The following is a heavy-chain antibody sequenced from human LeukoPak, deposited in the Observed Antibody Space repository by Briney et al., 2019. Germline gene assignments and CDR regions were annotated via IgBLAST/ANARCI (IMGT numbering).Heavy chain of an antibody. J-gene: IGHJ4*02. CDR3: ASNYDSSGYYLDY. Sequence: ASVKVSCKASGYTFTGYYMHWVRQAPGQGLEWMGWINPNSGGTNYAQKFQGRVTMTRDTSISTAYMELSRLRSDGTAVYYCASNYDSSGYYLDYWGQGTLVTVSS. CDR2: INPNSGGT. CDR1: GYTFTGYY. D-gene: IGHD3-22*01. V-gene: IGHV1-2*02.